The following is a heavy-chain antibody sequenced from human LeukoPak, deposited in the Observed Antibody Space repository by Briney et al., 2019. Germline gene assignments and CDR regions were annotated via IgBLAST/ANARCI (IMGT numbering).Heavy chain of an antibody. V-gene: IGHV3-23*01. CDR1: GFTFSSYA. Sequence: GGSLRLSCAASGFTFSSYAMSWVRQAPGKGLEWVSAISGSGGSTYYADSVKGRFTISRDNSKNTLYLQMNSLRAEDAAVYYCAKLHYDILTGYFPDAFDIWGQGTMVTVSS. J-gene: IGHJ3*02. CDR2: ISGSGGST. D-gene: IGHD3-9*01. CDR3: AKLHYDILTGYFPDAFDI.